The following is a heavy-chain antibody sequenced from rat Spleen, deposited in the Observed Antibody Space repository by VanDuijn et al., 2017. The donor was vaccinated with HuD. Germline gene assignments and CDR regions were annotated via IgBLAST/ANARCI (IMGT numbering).Heavy chain of an antibody. CDR3: VTTYFGYGYFDY. J-gene: IGHJ2*01. CDR1: GFTFSAYA. CDR2: IVFDSSGI. Sequence: EVQLVESGGGLVQPGNSLKLSCAASGFTFSAYAMAWVRQSPEKGLEWVATIVFDSSGIYYRNSVKGRFTLSRDNTRNTLYLQMDSLKSEDTATYYCVTTYFGYGYFDYWGQGVLVTVSS. V-gene: IGHV5S10*01. D-gene: IGHD1-9*01.